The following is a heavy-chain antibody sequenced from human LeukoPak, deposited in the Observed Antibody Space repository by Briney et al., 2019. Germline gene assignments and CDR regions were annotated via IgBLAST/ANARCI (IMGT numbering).Heavy chain of an antibody. CDR1: GYAISSGYY. V-gene: IGHV4-38-2*02. J-gene: IGHJ4*02. CDR2: IYHSGRA. Sequence: SETLSLTCDVSGYAISSGYYWAWLRQSPETRLEWIGSIYHSGRAYYNPSFKSRATIVVDTSKNQFSLRLASVTAADTAVYYCARDRLRRTGDFDYWGRGTLVTVSS. D-gene: IGHD1-26*01. CDR3: ARDRLRRTGDFDY.